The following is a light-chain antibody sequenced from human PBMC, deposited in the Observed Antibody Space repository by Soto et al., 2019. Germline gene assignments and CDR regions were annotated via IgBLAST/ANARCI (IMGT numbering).Light chain of an antibody. CDR2: EVS. CDR1: SSDVGGYNY. J-gene: IGLJ7*01. Sequence: QSALTQPDSVSGSPGQSITISCTGTSSDVGGYNYVSRYQQHPGKAPKLMIYEVSNRPSGVSNRFYCSKSGNTASLTISGLQAEDEADYSCSSYTSSSTRVFGGGTQVTVL. V-gene: IGLV2-14*01. CDR3: SSYTSSSTRV.